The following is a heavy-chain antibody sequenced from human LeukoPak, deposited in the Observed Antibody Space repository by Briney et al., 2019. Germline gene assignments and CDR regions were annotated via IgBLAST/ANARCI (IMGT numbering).Heavy chain of an antibody. J-gene: IGHJ4*02. V-gene: IGHV4-39*01. CDR3: ARFLPGSSRPIDY. CDR1: GGSISSSSYY. Sequence: SETLSLTCTVSGGSISSSSYYWGWIRQPPGKGLEWIGSIYYSGSTYYNPSLKSRVTISVDTSKNQFSLKLSSVTAADTAVYYCARFLPGSSRPIDYWGQGTLVTVSS. D-gene: IGHD6-13*01. CDR2: IYYSGST.